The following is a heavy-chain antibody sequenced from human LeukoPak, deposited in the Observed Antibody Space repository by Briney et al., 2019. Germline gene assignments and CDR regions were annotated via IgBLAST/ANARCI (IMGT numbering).Heavy chain of an antibody. J-gene: IGHJ5*02. CDR3: ARDSRMNYYAS. CDR2: INEDGSAK. V-gene: IGHV3-7*01. CDR1: GFTFNDYW. D-gene: IGHD3-3*01. Sequence: GGSLRLSCTASGFTFNDYWMTWVRQTPGKGLEWLANINEDGSAKNYVDSVKGRFTISRDNAVNSLYLQMNSLRAEDTAMYYCARDSRMNYYASWGRGTLVTVSS.